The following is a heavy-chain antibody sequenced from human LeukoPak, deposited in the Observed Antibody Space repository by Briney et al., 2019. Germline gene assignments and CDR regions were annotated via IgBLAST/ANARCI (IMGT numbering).Heavy chain of an antibody. CDR3: ARLSSGSYVY. V-gene: IGHV4-31*03. CDR1: GGSISSGGYY. D-gene: IGHD3-10*02. Sequence: SQTLSLTFTVSGGSISSGGYYWSWIRQHPGRGVEGVVYIYYSWTPYYNPSLKSRVTISVATSKTQFSLKLSSVTAADTAVYYCARLSSGSYVYWGRGTLVSVSS. CDR2: IYYSWTP. J-gene: IGHJ4*02.